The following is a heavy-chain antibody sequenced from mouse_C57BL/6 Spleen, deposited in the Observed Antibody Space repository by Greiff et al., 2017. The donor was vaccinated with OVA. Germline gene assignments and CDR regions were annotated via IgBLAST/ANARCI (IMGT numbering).Heavy chain of an antibody. CDR2: INPSTGGT. J-gene: IGHJ4*01. CDR3: AATVVAPHAMDY. D-gene: IGHD1-1*01. Sequence: EVQLQQSGPELVKPGASVKISCKASGYSFTGYYMNWVKQSPEKSLEWIGEINPSTGGTTYNQKFKAKATLTVDKSSSTAYMQLKSLTSEDSAVYYCAATVVAPHAMDYWGQGTSVTVSS. V-gene: IGHV1-42*01. CDR1: GYSFTGYY.